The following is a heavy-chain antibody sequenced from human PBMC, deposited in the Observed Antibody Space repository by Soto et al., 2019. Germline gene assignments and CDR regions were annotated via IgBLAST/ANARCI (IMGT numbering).Heavy chain of an antibody. CDR1: GFTFSNAW. J-gene: IGHJ4*02. CDR2: IKSKTDGGTT. D-gene: IGHD6-19*01. V-gene: IGHV3-15*07. CDR3: TMLGYSSGWRYDFDY. Sequence: EVQLVESGGGLVKPGGSLRLSCAASGFTFSNAWMNWVRQAPGKGLEWVGRIKSKTDGGTTHYAAPVKGRFTISRDDSKNTLYLQMNSLKIEDTAVNYCTMLGYSSGWRYDFDYWGQGTLVTVSS.